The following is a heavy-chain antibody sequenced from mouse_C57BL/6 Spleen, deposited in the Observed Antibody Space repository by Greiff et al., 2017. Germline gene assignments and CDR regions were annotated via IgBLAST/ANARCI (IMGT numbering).Heavy chain of an antibody. V-gene: IGHV14-1*01. D-gene: IGHD3-2*02. CDR3: TGVCSSGPFAY. Sequence: VQLQQSGAELVRPGASVKLSCTASGFNIKDYYMHWVKQRPEQGLEWIGRIDPEDGDPEYAPKFQGKATLTADTSSNTAYLQLSSLTSEDTAVYYCTGVCSSGPFAYWGQGTLVTVSA. CDR1: GFNIKDYY. CDR2: IDPEDGDP. J-gene: IGHJ3*01.